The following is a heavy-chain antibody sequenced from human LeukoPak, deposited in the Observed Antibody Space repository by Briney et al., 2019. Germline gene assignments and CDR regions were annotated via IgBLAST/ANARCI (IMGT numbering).Heavy chain of an antibody. CDR3: VSEFYSALWD. V-gene: IGHV3-74*01. D-gene: IGHD2-21*01. CDR1: GFTFSTYW. CDR2: INSDGSGT. Sequence: GGSLRLSCAASGFTFSTYWMHWVRQAPGKGLVWVTRINSDGSGTGFADSLDGRFTTSRDNAKNILYLQMNSLRAEDTAVYYCVSEFYSALWDWGQGTLVTVSS. J-gene: IGHJ4*02.